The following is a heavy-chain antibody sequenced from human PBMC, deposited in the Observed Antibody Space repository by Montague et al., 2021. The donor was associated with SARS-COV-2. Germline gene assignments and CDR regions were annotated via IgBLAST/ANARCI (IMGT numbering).Heavy chain of an antibody. CDR2: IYHSGST. CDR3: ARAPGGGTLDYFDY. D-gene: IGHD3-16*01. V-gene: IGHV4-4*02. CDR1: GGSISSSNW. Sequence: SETLSLTCAVSGGSISSSNWWSWVRQPPGKGLEWIGEIYHSGSTNYNPSPKSRVAISVDKSKNQFSLKLRSVTAADTAVYYCARAPGGGTLDYFDYWGQGTLVTVSS. J-gene: IGHJ4*02.